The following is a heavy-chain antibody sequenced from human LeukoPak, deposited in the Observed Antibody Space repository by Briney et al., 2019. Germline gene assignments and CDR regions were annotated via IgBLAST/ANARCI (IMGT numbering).Heavy chain of an antibody. J-gene: IGHJ3*02. CDR1: GFTFSSYW. Sequence: TGGSLRLSCAASGFTFSSYWMHWVRQAPGKGLVWVSRINSDGSSTSYADSVKGRFTISRDNSKNTLYLQMNSLRAEDTAVYYCAKDEWELPELHAFDIWGQGTMVTVSS. CDR3: AKDEWELPELHAFDI. D-gene: IGHD1-26*01. V-gene: IGHV3-74*01. CDR2: INSDGSST.